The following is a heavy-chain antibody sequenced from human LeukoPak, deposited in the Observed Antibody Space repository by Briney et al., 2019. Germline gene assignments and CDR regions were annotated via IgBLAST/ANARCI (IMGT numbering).Heavy chain of an antibody. CDR2: IYHSGST. Sequence: SETLSLTCTISGYSSSNGYYWGWIRQPPGKGLEWIGNIYHSGSTYYNPSLKSRVTISLDTSRKQFSLKLSSVTAADTAVYYCARTYYYDSSGYYTLEYYFDYWGQGTLVTVSS. V-gene: IGHV4-38-2*02. CDR3: ARTYYYDSSGYYTLEYYFDY. D-gene: IGHD3-22*01. CDR1: GYSSSNGYY. J-gene: IGHJ4*02.